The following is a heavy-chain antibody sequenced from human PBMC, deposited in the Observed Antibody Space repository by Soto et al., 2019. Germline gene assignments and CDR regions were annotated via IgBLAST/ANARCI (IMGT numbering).Heavy chain of an antibody. CDR2: INPSGGST. CDR3: ARDRRILLWFGELVENSAFDY. V-gene: IGHV1-46*01. J-gene: IGHJ4*02. CDR1: GYTFTSYY. Sequence: ASVKVSCKASGYTFTSYYMHWVRQAPGQGLEWMGIINPSGGSTSYAQKFQGRVTMTRDTSTSTVYVELSSLRSEDTAVYYCARDRRILLWFGELVENSAFDYWGQGTLVTVSS. D-gene: IGHD3-10*01.